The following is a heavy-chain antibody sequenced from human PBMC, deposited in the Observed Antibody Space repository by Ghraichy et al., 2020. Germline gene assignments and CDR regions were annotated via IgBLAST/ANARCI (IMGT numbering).Heavy chain of an antibody. V-gene: IGHV3-30*02. Sequence: GGSLRLSCAASGFTFSSYGMHWVRQAPGKGLEWVAFIRYDGSNKYYADSVKGRFTISRDSSKNTLYLQMNSLRAEDTAVYYCATCHSGSCRAYYYYYYMDVWGKGTTVTVSS. CDR1: GFTFSSYG. CDR3: ATCHSGSCRAYYYYYYMDV. J-gene: IGHJ6*03. D-gene: IGHD1-26*01. CDR2: IRYDGSNK.